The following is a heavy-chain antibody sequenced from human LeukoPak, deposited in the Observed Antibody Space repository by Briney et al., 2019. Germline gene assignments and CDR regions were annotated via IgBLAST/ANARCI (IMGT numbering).Heavy chain of an antibody. CDR3: AKDRGGYYGSYMDV. V-gene: IGHV3-9*01. CDR1: GFTFDDYA. D-gene: IGHD3-3*01. CDR2: ISWNSGSI. Sequence: PGGSLRLSCAASGFTFDDYAMHWVRQAPGKGLEWVSGISWNSGSIGYADSVKGRFTISRDNAKNSLYLQMNSLGAEDTALYYCAKDRGGYYGSYMDVWGKGTTVAVSS. J-gene: IGHJ6*03.